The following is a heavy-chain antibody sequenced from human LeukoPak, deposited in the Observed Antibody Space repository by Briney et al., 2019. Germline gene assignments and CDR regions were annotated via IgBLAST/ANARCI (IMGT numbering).Heavy chain of an antibody. J-gene: IGHJ4*02. V-gene: IGHV3-23*01. CDR2: ISGSGGST. CDR1: RFTFSSYA. D-gene: IGHD1-26*01. CDR3: AKPQVGATPYYFDY. Sequence: GGSLRLSCAASRFTFSSYAMSGVRQAPGKGLEWVSAISGSGGSTYYADSVKGRFTISRDNSKNTLYLQMNSLRAEDTAVYDCAKPQVGATPYYFDYWGQGTLVTVPS.